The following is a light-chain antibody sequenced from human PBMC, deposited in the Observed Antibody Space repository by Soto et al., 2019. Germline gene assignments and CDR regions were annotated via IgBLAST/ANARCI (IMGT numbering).Light chain of an antibody. V-gene: IGKV2-30*01. CDR1: QSLVYSDGNIY. Sequence: DVVLTQAPLSLPVALGQPASISCGSSQSLVYSDGNIYLNWFQQRPGQSPRRLIYKVSNRDSGVPDRFSGSGSGTDFTLTISSLQPEDFATYYCQQSYSTLLTFGQGTRREIK. CDR2: KVS. J-gene: IGKJ5*01. CDR3: QQSYSTLLT.